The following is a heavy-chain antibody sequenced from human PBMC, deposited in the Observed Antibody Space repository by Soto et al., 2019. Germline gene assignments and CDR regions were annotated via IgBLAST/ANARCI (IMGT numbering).Heavy chain of an antibody. CDR2: ISSSGGTI. CDR1: GFSFSDYE. D-gene: IGHD2-15*01. J-gene: IGHJ6*02. CDR3: ARDEFERYSKFVLDV. Sequence: GGSLRLSCAASGFSFSDYEMNWVRQTPGKGLEWLSYISSSGGTIKYADSVKGRFTITRDNAKNSLYLQMHSLRADDTAVYYCARDEFERYSKFVLDVWGQGTPVTVSS. V-gene: IGHV3-48*03.